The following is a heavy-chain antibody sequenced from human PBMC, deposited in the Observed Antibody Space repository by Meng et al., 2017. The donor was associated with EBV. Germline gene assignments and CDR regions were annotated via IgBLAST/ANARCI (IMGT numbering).Heavy chain of an antibody. CDR1: GYTFTSYY. CDR2: IKPSGGST. D-gene: IGHD5-24*01. V-gene: IGHV1-46*01. CDR3: ARGYSAFHFDY. Sequence: QVQLVQSGAEVKKPGASVKVSCKASGYTFTSYYMHWVRQAPGQGLEWMGRIKPSGGSTSYAQKFQGRVTMTRDTSTSTVYMELSSLRSEDTAVYYCARGYSAFHFDYWGQGTLVTVSS. J-gene: IGHJ4*02.